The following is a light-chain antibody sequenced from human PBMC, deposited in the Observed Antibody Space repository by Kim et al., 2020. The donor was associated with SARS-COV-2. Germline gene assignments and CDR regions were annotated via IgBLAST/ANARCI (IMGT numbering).Light chain of an antibody. CDR2: GAS. V-gene: IGKV3-15*01. J-gene: IGKJ4*01. CDR3: HQYYSWPPELT. Sequence: PGERATLSGSASQSVRSDLAWYQQKYGQAPRLLIYGASTRATGIPVRFSGSGSGTEFTLTISSLQYEDFAVYYCHQYYSWPPELTFGGGTKVDIK. CDR1: QSVRSD.